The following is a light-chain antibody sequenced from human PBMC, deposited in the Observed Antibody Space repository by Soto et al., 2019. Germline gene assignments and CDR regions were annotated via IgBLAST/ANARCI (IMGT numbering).Light chain of an antibody. CDR3: AAWDDSLNAYV. Sequence: QAVVTQPPSASGTPGQRVTISCSGSSSNIGSNTVNWYQQLPGTAPKLLIYSNNQRPSGVPDRFSGSKSGTSGSLAISGLLSEDEADYYCAAWDDSLNAYVFGTGTKLTVL. CDR2: SNN. J-gene: IGLJ1*01. V-gene: IGLV1-44*01. CDR1: SSNIGSNT.